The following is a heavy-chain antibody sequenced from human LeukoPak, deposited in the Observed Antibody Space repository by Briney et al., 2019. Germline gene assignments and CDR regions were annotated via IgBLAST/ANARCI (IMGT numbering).Heavy chain of an antibody. J-gene: IGHJ6*03. CDR1: GGSISSYY. CDR3: ARSPLYYGSGDYYYYYYMDV. CDR2: IYYSGST. D-gene: IGHD3-10*01. Sequence: SETLSLTCTVSGGSISSYYWSWIRQPPGKGPEWIGYIYYSGSTNYNPSLKSRVTISVDTSKNQFSLKLSSVTAADTAVYYCARSPLYYGSGDYYYYYYMDVWGKGTTVTVSS. V-gene: IGHV4-59*01.